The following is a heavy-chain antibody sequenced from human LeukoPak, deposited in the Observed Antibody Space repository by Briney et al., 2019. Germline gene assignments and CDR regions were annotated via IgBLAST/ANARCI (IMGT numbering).Heavy chain of an antibody. J-gene: IGHJ6*04. CDR2: IKKEGSDK. CDR3: ARDPYNWNDGGYGMDV. D-gene: IGHD1-1*01. V-gene: IGHV3-7*03. Sequence: PGGSLRLSCAASGFTFTTYSMSWVRQAPGKGLEWVANIKKEGSDKYYVDSVKGRFTISRDNAKNSLYLQMNPLRAEDTAVYYCARDPYNWNDGGYGMDVWGKGTTVTVYS. CDR1: GFTFTTYS.